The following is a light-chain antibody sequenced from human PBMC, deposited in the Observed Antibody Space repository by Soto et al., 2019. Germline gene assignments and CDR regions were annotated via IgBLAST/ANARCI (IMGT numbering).Light chain of an antibody. CDR3: QQYGSSRT. Sequence: EIVLTQSPGTLSLSPRERATHSCRASQSVSSSYLAWYQQKPGQAPRLLIYGASSRATGIPDRFSGSGSGTDFTLTISRLEPEDFAVYYCQQYGSSRTFGQGTKVDIK. J-gene: IGKJ1*01. CDR2: GAS. V-gene: IGKV3-20*01. CDR1: QSVSSSY.